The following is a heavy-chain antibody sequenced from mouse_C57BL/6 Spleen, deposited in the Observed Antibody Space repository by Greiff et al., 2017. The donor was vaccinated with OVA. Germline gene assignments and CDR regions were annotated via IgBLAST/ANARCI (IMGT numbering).Heavy chain of an antibody. CDR1: GYTFTSYW. J-gene: IGHJ2*01. D-gene: IGHD1-1*01. CDR3: ARGGGRGY. CDR2: IDPSASYT. Sequence: QVQLQQPGAELVKPGASVQLSCKASGYTFTSYWMQWVKQRPGQGLEWIGEIDPSASYTNYNQKFKGKATLTVDTSSSTAYMQLSSLTSEDSAVYYCARGGGRGYWGQGTTLTVSS. V-gene: IGHV1-50*01.